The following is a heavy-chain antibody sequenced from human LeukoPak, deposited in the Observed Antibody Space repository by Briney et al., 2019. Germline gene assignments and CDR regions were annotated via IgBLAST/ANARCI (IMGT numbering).Heavy chain of an antibody. Sequence: GGSLRLSCAASGFTFSSYSMNWVRQAPGKGLEWVSSISSSSYIYYADSVKGRFTISRDNAKNSLYLQMNSLRAVDTAVYYCAREGSSHYYGMDVWGQGATVTVSS. V-gene: IGHV3-21*01. J-gene: IGHJ6*02. CDR1: GFTFSSYS. D-gene: IGHD6-13*01. CDR2: ISSSSYI. CDR3: AREGSSHYYGMDV.